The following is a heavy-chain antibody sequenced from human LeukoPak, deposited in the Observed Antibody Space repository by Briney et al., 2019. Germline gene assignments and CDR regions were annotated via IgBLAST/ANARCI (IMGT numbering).Heavy chain of an antibody. CDR3: AKDGGYSYGYYPDY. Sequence: GGSLRLSCAASRFTFDDYAMHWVRQAPGKGLEWVSLISWDGGKTYYADSVEGRFTISRDNSKNSLYLQMNSLRAEDTALYYCAKDGGYSYGYYPDYWGQGTLVTVSS. CDR1: RFTFDDYA. V-gene: IGHV3-43D*03. J-gene: IGHJ4*02. CDR2: ISWDGGKT. D-gene: IGHD5-18*01.